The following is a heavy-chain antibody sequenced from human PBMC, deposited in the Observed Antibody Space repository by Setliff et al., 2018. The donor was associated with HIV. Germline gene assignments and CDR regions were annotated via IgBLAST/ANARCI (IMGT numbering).Heavy chain of an antibody. J-gene: IGHJ6*03. V-gene: IGHV3-33*06. CDR3: AKDNNNWRGYYYYYYMDV. CDR2: IWYDGSNK. Sequence: GGSLRLSCAASGFTFSSYSMHWVRQAPGKGLEWVAVIWYDGSNKYYADSVKGRFTISRDNSKNTLYLQMNSLRAAGTAVYYCAKDNNNWRGYYYYYYMDVWGKGTTVTVSS. D-gene: IGHD3-3*01. CDR1: GFTFSSYS.